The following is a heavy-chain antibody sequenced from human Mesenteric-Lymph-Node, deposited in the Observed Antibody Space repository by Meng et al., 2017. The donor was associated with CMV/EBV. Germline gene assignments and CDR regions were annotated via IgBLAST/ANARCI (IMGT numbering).Heavy chain of an antibody. D-gene: IGHD6-19*01. V-gene: IGHV4-34*01. CDR3: ARGQQWLVLEYNWFDP. Sequence: CGGSFSGCYWSWIRRPPGKGLEWIGEINHSGSTNYNPSLKSRVTISVDTSKNQFSLKLSSVTAADTAVYYCARGQQWLVLEYNWFDPWGQGTLVTVSS. CDR2: INHSGST. J-gene: IGHJ5*02. CDR1: GGSFSGCY.